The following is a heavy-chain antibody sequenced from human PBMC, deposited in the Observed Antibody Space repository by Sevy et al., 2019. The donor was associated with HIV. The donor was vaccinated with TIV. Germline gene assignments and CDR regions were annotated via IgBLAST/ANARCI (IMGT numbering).Heavy chain of an antibody. CDR2: VTFSGGST. J-gene: IGHJ4*02. D-gene: IGHD3-22*01. CDR1: GFTFSTYA. V-gene: IGHV3-23*01. Sequence: GGSLRLSCAASGFTFSTYAMTWVRQAPGKGLEWVSVVTFSGGSTYYADSVKGRFTISRDNSRNTLYLQINSLRAEDTAVYYCVKDVAYDNTYLDYWGQGTLVTVSS. CDR3: VKDVAYDNTYLDY.